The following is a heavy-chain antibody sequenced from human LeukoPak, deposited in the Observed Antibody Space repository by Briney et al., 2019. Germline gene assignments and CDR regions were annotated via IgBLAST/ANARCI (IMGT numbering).Heavy chain of an antibody. CDR1: GFTFSSYA. CDR3: AKEEISSGSYLDPDY. Sequence: QAGGSLRLSCAASGFTFSSYAMSWVRQAPGKGLEWVSAISGSGGSTYYADSVKGRFTISSDNSKNTLYLQMKSLRAEDTAVYYCAKEEISSGSYLDPDYWGQGTLVTVSS. D-gene: IGHD1-26*01. V-gene: IGHV3-23*01. CDR2: ISGSGGST. J-gene: IGHJ4*02.